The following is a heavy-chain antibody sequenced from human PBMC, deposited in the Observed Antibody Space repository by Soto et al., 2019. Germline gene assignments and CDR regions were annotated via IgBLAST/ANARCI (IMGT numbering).Heavy chain of an antibody. CDR3: AQDRGWGVVSPSHDY. V-gene: IGHV3-30*18. D-gene: IGHD2-21*01. CDR1: GFTFSSYG. J-gene: IGHJ4*02. CDR2: ILYDGSNK. Sequence: GGSLRLSCAASGFTFSSYGMHWVRQAPGKGLEWVAVILYDGSNKYYADSVKGRFTISRDNSKNTLYLQMNSLRDEDTALYFCAQDRGWGVVSPSHDYWGRGTLVTVSS.